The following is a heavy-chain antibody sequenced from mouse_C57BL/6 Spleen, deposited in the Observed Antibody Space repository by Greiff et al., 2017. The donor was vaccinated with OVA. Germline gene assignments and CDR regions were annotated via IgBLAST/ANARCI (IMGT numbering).Heavy chain of an antibody. CDR1: GFTFSDYG. D-gene: IGHD1-1*01. J-gene: IGHJ3*01. CDR3: ARQDYYGSSPFAD. V-gene: IGHV5-15*01. Sequence: EVMLVESGGGLVQPGGSLKLSCAASGFTFSDYGMAWVRQAPRKGPEWVAFISNLAYSIYYADNVTGRFTISRENAKNTLYLEMSSLREEDTAMYYCARQDYYGSSPFADWGQGTLVTVSA. CDR2: ISNLAYSI.